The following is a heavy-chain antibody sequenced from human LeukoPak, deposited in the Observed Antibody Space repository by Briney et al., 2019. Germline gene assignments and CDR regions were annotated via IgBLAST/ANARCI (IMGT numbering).Heavy chain of an antibody. J-gene: IGHJ4*02. CDR2: IYYSGST. D-gene: IGHD4-17*01. Sequence: SETLSLTCTVSGGSISSSSYYWGWIRQPPGKGLEWIGSIYYSGSTYYNPSLKSRVTISVDTSKNQFSLKLSSVTAADTAVYYCARVHDYGIDYWGQGTLVTVSS. CDR3: ARVHDYGIDY. CDR1: GGSISSSSYY. V-gene: IGHV4-39*07.